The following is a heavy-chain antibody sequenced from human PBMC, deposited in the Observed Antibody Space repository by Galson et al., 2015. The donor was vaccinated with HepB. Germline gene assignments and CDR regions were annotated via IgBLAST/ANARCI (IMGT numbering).Heavy chain of an antibody. V-gene: IGHV4-34*01. Sequence: QVQLQESGPGLVKPSETLSLTCAVYGGSFSGYYWSWIRQPPGKGLEWIGEINLSGSTNYNPSLKSRVTISVDTSKNQFSLKLSSVTAADTAVYYCARITFWWFGSKTRGLDVWGQGTTVTVSS. D-gene: IGHD3-10*01. CDR1: GGSFSGYY. CDR2: INLSGST. J-gene: IGHJ6*02. CDR3: ARITFWWFGSKTRGLDV.